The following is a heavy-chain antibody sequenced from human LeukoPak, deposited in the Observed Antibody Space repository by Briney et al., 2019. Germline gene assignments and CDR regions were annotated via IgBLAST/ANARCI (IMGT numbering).Heavy chain of an antibody. CDR2: IYYSGST. D-gene: IGHD3-22*01. CDR3: ARVYDSSGVDY. V-gene: IGHV4-39*01. J-gene: IGHJ4*02. CDR1: GGSISSSSYY. Sequence: SETLSLTCTVSGGSISSSSYYWGWIRQPPGKGLEWIGSIYYSGSTYYNPSLKSRVTISVDTSKNQFSLKLSSVTAADTAVYYCARVYDSSGVDYWGQGTLVTVSS.